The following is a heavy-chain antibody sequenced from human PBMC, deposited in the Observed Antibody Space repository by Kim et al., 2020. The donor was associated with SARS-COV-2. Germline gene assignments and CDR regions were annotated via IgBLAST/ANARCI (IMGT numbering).Heavy chain of an antibody. CDR1: GGSFSGYY. Sequence: SETLSLTCAVYGGSFSGYYWSWIRQPPGKGLEWIGEINHSGSTNYNPSLKSRVTISVDTSKNQFSLKLSSVTAADTAVCYCARGPIIRYFAWLPLVGLDCWGRGRLVGDCSAPTKAPDV. J-gene: IGHJ3*01. V-gene: IGHV4-34*01. CDR2: INHSGST. D-gene: IGHD3-9*01. CDR3: ARGPIIRYFAWLPLVGLDCWGRGRLVGDCSAPTKAPDV.